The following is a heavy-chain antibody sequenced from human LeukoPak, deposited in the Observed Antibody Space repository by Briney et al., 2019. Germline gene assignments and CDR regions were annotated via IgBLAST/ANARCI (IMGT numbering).Heavy chain of an antibody. Sequence: GGSLRLSCAASGFTFNNYAMNWVRQAPGKGLEWVSVISGSGGTTYYADSVKGRFTISRDSSKNTLYLQMNSLRAEDTAIYYCAKVSGGGLYYDGMDVWGQGTTVTVSS. D-gene: IGHD1-14*01. CDR2: ISGSGGTT. V-gene: IGHV3-23*01. CDR1: GFTFNNYA. J-gene: IGHJ6*02. CDR3: AKVSGGGLYYDGMDV.